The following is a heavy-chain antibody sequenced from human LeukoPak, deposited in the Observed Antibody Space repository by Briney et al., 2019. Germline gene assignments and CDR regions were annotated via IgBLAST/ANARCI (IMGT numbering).Heavy chain of an antibody. J-gene: IGHJ4*02. Sequence: SETLSLTCTVSGDCISSHYWSWIRQSPGKGLEWIGYVHYSGGATYNPSLKSRVTISVATSKTQFSLKLSSVTAADTAVYYCAREYCTTTCYFDYWGQGMLVTVSS. CDR2: VHYSGGA. CDR3: AREYCTTTCYFDY. D-gene: IGHD2-8*01. V-gene: IGHV4-59*11. CDR1: GDCISSHY.